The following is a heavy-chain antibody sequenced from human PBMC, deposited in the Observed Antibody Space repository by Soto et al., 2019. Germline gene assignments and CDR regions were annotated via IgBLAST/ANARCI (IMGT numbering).Heavy chain of an antibody. J-gene: IGHJ6*02. Sequence: SVKVSCKASGDTFSSYSISWVRQAPGQGLEWMGGIVPIFGTTVYAPRLQGRLTITADGPTSTSYMESSGLTFEDTAVYYCAANSLGGGSQGDVWGQGTTVTVS. CDR1: GDTFSSYS. CDR3: AANSLGGGSQGDV. V-gene: IGHV1-69*13. D-gene: IGHD3-10*01. CDR2: IVPIFGTT.